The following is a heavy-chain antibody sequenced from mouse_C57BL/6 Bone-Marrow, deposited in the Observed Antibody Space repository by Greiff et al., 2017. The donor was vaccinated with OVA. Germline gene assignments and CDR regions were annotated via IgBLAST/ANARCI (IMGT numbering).Heavy chain of an antibody. CDR2: IWSGGST. CDR1: GFSLTSYG. CDR3: ARLGRKGDY. D-gene: IGHD4-1*01. J-gene: IGHJ2*01. V-gene: IGHV2-2*01. Sequence: VKVVESGPGLVQPSQSLSITCTVSGFSLTSYGVHWVRQSPGKGLEWLGVIWSGGSTDYNAAFISRLSISKDNSKSQVFFKMNSLQADDTAIYYCARLGRKGDYWGQGTTLTVSS.